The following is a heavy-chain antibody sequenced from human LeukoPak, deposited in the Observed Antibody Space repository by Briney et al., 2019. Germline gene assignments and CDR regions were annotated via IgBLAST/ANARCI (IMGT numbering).Heavy chain of an antibody. V-gene: IGHV4-59*01. CDR2: INYSGST. CDR1: GGTFSSYY. J-gene: IGHJ6*03. CDR3: ARVRDVDTVYYYYYMDV. Sequence: SETLSLTCAVSGGTFSSYYWILIRQPPGNGLEWIGSINYSGSTNYNPSLKSRVTISVDTSKNQFSLKLSSVTAADTAVYYCARVRDVDTVYYYYYMDVWGKGTTVTVSS. D-gene: IGHD5-18*01.